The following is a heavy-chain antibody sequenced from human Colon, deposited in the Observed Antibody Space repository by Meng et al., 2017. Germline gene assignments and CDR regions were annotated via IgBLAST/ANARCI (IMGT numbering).Heavy chain of an antibody. CDR1: GGSISTSGYY. CDR2: IGHSGIT. Sequence: QPQLQESGPGLVKTSEARSLNGRVSGGSISTSGYYWGWIRQPPGKGLEWIGSIGHSGITYYTPSLKSRVTVSIDTSKSQFSLKLTSVTAADTAVYYCVRSSGWVRTGFDPWGQGTLVTVSS. V-gene: IGHV4-39*01. CDR3: VRSSGWVRTGFDP. J-gene: IGHJ5*02. D-gene: IGHD6-19*01.